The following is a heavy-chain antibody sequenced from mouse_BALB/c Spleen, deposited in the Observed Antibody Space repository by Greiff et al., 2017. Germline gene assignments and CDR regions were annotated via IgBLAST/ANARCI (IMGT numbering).Heavy chain of an antibody. V-gene: IGHV1-80*01. CDR1: GYAFSSYW. J-gene: IGHJ2*01. Sequence: QVQLQQSGAELVRPGSSVKISCKASGYAFSSYWMNWVKQRPGQGLEWIGQIYPGDGDTNYNGKFKGKATLTADTSSSTAYMQLSSLTSEDSAVYFCARFITTVVEDYWGQGTTLTVSS. CDR3: ARFITTVVEDY. D-gene: IGHD1-1*01. CDR2: IYPGDGDT.